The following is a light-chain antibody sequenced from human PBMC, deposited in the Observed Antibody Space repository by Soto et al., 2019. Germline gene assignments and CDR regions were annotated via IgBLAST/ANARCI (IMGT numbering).Light chain of an antibody. CDR3: QQYATSPRT. CDR2: GAS. V-gene: IGKV3-20*01. J-gene: IGKJ1*01. Sequence: ESVLTQSPGALSLSPGERATLSGRASQSVSSNYLAWYQQKPGQAPRLLIYGASSRATGIPDRFSGSGSGTDFTLTISRLEPEDFAVYYCQQYATSPRTFGQGTKVDIK. CDR1: QSVSSNY.